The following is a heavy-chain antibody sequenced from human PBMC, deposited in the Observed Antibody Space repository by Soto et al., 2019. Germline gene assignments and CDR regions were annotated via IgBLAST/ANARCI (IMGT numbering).Heavy chain of an antibody. CDR1: GTTFSTHG. D-gene: IGHD1-26*01. CDR2: FVPMFSSS. Sequence: QVQLVQSGAEVRKPGSSVNVSCKASGTTFSTHGIHWVRQAPGQGLEWMGGFVPMFSSSNYAQKFQGRLTIVADESTNSVYMDLNILRFAYSAIYYCARTGGTYYFDHWGQGTLVTVSS. J-gene: IGHJ4*02. CDR3: ARTGGTYYFDH. V-gene: IGHV1-69*01.